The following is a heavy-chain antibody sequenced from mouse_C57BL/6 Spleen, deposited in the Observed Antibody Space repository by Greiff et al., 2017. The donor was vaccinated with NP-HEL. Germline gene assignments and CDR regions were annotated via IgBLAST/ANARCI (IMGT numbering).Heavy chain of an antibody. CDR2: IDPETGGT. D-gene: IGHD1-1*01. CDR1: GYTFTDYE. Sequence: VQLQQSGAELVRPGASVTLSCKASGYTFTDYEMHWVKQTPVHGLEWIGAIDPETGGTAYNQKFKGKAILTADKSSSTAYMELRSLTSEDSAVYYCTSTVVARDWYFDVWGTGTTVTVSS. CDR3: TSTVVARDWYFDV. V-gene: IGHV1-15*01. J-gene: IGHJ1*03.